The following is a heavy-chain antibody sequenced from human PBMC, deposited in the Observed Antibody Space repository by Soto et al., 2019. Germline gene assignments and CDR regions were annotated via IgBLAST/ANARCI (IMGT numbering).Heavy chain of an antibody. J-gene: IGHJ4*02. D-gene: IGHD6-19*01. CDR3: AKGGRQWLVTSDFNY. CDR2: VSHDGRNT. V-gene: IGHV3-30*18. CDR1: GFTFSDYA. Sequence: VQLVESGGGVVQPGSSLRLSCAASGFTFSDYAMHWVRQAPGKGLEWVAVVSHDGRNTHYADSVKGRFTISRDSSKNMVSLEMPSLRAEDTAVYYCAKGGRQWLVTSDFNYWGQGALVTVSS.